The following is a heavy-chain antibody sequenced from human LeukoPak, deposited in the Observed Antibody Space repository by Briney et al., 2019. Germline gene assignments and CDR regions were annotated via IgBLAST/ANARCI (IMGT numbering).Heavy chain of an antibody. D-gene: IGHD2-2*01. CDR3: AKRYCSSTSCPLFDY. V-gene: IGHV3-23*01. CDR2: ISGSGGST. J-gene: IGHJ4*02. CDR1: GFTFSSYA. Sequence: PGGSLRLSCAASGFTFSSYAMSWVRQAPGKGLEWVSAISGSGGSTYYADSVKGRFTISRDNSKNTLYLQMNSLRAEDTAVYYCAKRYCSSTSCPLFDYWGQGTLVTVSS.